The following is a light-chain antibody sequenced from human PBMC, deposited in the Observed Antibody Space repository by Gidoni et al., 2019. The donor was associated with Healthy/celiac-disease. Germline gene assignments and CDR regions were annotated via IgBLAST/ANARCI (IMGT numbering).Light chain of an antibody. CDR1: QSISSW. J-gene: IGKJ4*01. V-gene: IGKV1-5*01. CDR2: DAS. Sequence: DIQITHSPSTLSASVGDRVTITCRASQSISSWLAWYQQKPGKAPKLLIYDASSLESGVPSRFSGSGSGTEFTLTISSLQPDDFATYYCQQYNSYSPLTFGGGTKVEIK. CDR3: QQYNSYSPLT.